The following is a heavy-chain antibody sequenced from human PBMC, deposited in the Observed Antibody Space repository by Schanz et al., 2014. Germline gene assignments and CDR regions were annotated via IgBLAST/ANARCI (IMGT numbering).Heavy chain of an antibody. CDR1: GYTFTDYG. D-gene: IGHD3-16*01. V-gene: IGHV1-18*01. J-gene: IGHJ2*01. CDR3: VRVPSRDVSFDL. Sequence: QVQLVQSGGEMKQPGASVKVSCKASGYTFTDYGLSWVRQAPGQGLEWLGWIRPDNGLTTYSQKVRDRVIFTTDTSTTTAYMELRSLRSDDTTHYDCVRVPSRDVSFDLWGRGTLVTVSS. CDR2: IRPDNGLT.